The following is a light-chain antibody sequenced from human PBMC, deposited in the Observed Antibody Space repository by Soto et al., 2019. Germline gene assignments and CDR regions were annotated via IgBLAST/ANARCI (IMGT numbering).Light chain of an antibody. V-gene: IGKV3-20*01. CDR3: QQYGSSPRT. CDR1: QSISSY. Sequence: EVVLTQSPGTLSLSPGGRATLSCRASQSISSYLAWYQHKPGQAPRLLISGASTGATGIPDRFSGSGSGTDFSLTISSLEPGDLAVYYCQQYGSSPRTFGQGTKVDIK. J-gene: IGKJ1*01. CDR2: GAS.